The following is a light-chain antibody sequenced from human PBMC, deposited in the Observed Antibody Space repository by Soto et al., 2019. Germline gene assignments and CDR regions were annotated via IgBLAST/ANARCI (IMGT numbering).Light chain of an antibody. CDR2: DAS. V-gene: IGKV3-11*01. CDR3: QQRSNPSIT. CDR1: QSVSSY. J-gene: IGKJ5*01. Sequence: EIVLTQSPATLSLSPGERATLSCRASQSVSSYLAWYQQKPGQAPRIISYDASNRATGIPARFSGSGSGTDFTLTISSLEPEDFEVYYCQQRSNPSITFGQGTRLEIK.